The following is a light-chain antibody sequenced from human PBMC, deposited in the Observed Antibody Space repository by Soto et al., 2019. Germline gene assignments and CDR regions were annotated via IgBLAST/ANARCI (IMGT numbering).Light chain of an antibody. J-gene: IGKJ5*01. V-gene: IGKV1-33*01. CDR3: QQYDILPIT. Sequence: DIQMTQSPSSLFASVGDRVTITCQATQDINIYLNWYQQKPGKAPNLLIYDAPNLEIGVPSRFSGSGSGTHFTFTIRSLQTEDIGTYYCQQYDILPITFGRGTRLEIK. CDR2: DAP. CDR1: QDINIY.